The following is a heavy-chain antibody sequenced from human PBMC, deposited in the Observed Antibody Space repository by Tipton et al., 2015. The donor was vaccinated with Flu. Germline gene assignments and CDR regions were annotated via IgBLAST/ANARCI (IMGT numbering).Heavy chain of an antibody. D-gene: IGHD3-22*01. CDR2: IYPDDSDT. V-gene: IGHV5-51*01. J-gene: IGHJ6*02. Sequence: VQLVQSGAEVKKPGESLRISCKGSGYYFPSYWIVWVRQMPGKGLEWMGIIYPDDSDTRYSPSFQGQVTISADKSINTAYLQWSSLKASDTATYYCARQDVVVQKGMALWGQGTTVIVSS. CDR1: GYYFPSYW. CDR3: ARQDVVVQKGMAL.